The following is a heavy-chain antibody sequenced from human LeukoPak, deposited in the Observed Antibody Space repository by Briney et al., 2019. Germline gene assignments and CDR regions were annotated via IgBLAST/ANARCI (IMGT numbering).Heavy chain of an antibody. D-gene: IGHD3-22*01. CDR1: GGSFSGYY. CDR2: INHSGST. V-gene: IGHV4-34*01. CDR3: ARGRGNYYDSSGYYPFYYYMDV. J-gene: IGHJ6*03. Sequence: PSETLSLTCAVYGGSFSGYYWSWIRQPPGKGLEWIGEINHSGSTNYNPSLKSRVTISVDTSKNQFSLKLSSVTAADTAVYYCARGRGNYYDSSGYYPFYYYMDVWGKGTTVTVSS.